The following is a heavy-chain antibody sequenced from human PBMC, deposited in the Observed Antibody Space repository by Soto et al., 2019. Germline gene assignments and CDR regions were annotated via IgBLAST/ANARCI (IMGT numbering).Heavy chain of an antibody. CDR1: GFSLSNSGVG. Sequence: QITLKESGPTLVEPTQTLTLTCSFSGFSLSNSGVGVGWFRQAPGKALECLGIIYWDNDRRYNPSLKDRLSITKDTSKNQVVVTMTSMEPVDTGTYYCAHRVSYSVSCDVGWFDSWGQGTPVTVS. V-gene: IGHV2-5*02. CDR2: IYWDNDR. D-gene: IGHD3-10*01. J-gene: IGHJ5*01. CDR3: AHRVSYSVSCDVGWFDS.